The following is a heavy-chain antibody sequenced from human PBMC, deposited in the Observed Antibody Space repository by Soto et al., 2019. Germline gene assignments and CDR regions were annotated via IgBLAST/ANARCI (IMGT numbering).Heavy chain of an antibody. D-gene: IGHD6-19*01. CDR1: GYTFTGYY. CDR2: INPNSGGT. J-gene: IGHJ5*02. CDR3: AKASIAVAGVIVSWFDP. Sequence: ASVKVSCKASGYTFTGYYMHWVRQAPGQGLEWMGWINPNSGGTNYAQKFQGRVTMTRDTSISTAYMELSRLRSDDTAVYYCAKASIAVAGVIVSWFDPWGQGALVTVAS. V-gene: IGHV1-2*02.